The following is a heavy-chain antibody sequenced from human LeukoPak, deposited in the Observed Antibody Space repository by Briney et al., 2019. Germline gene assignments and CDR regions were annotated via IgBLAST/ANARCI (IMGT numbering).Heavy chain of an antibody. J-gene: IGHJ4*02. CDR3: AKDPTHYLLDRGSTSYFDY. D-gene: IGHD3-3*01. Sequence: GGSLRLSCAASGFTFSYYGMHWVRQAPGKGLKWVAFMRYDGSIKYYVDSVKGRFTISRDNSNNMLFLQMNSLTAGDTAVYFCAKDPTHYLLDRGSTSYFDYWGQGTLVTVSS. V-gene: IGHV3-30*02. CDR2: MRYDGSIK. CDR1: GFTFSYYG.